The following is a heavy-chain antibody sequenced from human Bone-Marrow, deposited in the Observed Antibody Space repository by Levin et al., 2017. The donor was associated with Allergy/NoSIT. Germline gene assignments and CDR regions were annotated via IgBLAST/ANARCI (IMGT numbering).Heavy chain of an antibody. J-gene: IGHJ4*02. CDR3: ARFSGNRSCYVDRAFDL. CDR1: GYSINSGYF. D-gene: IGHD2-2*01. Sequence: SETLSLTCDVSGYSINSGYFWGWIRLPPGKGLDWIGSISYSGTANYNPSLKSRVTISMDTSKNQFSLELNSVTAAATAISYWARFSGNRSCYVDRAFDLWGRGALVTVSS. V-gene: IGHV4-38-2*01. CDR2: ISYSGTA.